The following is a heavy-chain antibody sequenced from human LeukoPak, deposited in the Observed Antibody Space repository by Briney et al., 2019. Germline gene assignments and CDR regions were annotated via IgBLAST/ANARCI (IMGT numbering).Heavy chain of an antibody. Sequence: ASVKVSCKASGYTFTGYYMHWVRQAPGQGLEWMGWINPNSGGTNYAQKFQGRVTMTRDTSISTAYMELSRLRSDDTAVYYCARVISPYYYGSGSYRYWGQGTLVTVSS. CDR2: INPNSGGT. V-gene: IGHV1-2*02. CDR3: ARVISPYYYGSGSYRY. D-gene: IGHD3-10*01. CDR1: GYTFTGYY. J-gene: IGHJ4*02.